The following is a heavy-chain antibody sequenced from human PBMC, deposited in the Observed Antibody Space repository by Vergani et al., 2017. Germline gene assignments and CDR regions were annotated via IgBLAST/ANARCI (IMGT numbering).Heavy chain of an antibody. D-gene: IGHD2-15*01. CDR3: TEIGAVVAAKNGLDP. J-gene: IGHJ5*02. CDR2: IYYSGST. CDR1: NDSVSNTFYY. V-gene: IGHV4-39*01. Sequence: QVQLQESGPGLVKPSETLSLTCTVSNDSVSNTFYYWGWIRQTPGKGLEWIGSIYYSGSTYYNPSLESRVTMSVDTSKSQFSLKLSSVTAADTAVYYCTEIGAVVAAKNGLDPWGRGTRVTVSS.